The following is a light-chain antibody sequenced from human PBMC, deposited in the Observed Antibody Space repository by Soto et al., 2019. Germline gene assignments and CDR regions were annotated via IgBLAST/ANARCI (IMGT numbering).Light chain of an antibody. CDR3: QQHTNWPLT. CDR1: HSVSTY. V-gene: IGKV3-11*01. J-gene: IGKJ4*01. CDR2: DAS. Sequence: ETVLTQSPATLSLSPGEGATLSCRASHSVSTYLAWYQQKPGQTPRLLIYDASTRATGIPARFSGSGSGTDFTLNISSLEHEDFAVYYCQQHTNWPLTFGGGTKVDIK.